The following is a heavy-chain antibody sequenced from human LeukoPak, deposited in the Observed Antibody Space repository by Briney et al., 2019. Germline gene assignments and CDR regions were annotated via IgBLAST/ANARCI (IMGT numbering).Heavy chain of an antibody. V-gene: IGHV3-23*01. CDR2: ISGSGGST. Sequence: GGSLRLSCAASGFTFSSFWMSWVRQAPGKGLEWVSGISGSGGSTYYADSVKGRFTISRDNSKNSLYLQMNSLRAEDTAVYYCATELVVAAIGGVDYWGQGTLVTVSS. J-gene: IGHJ4*02. D-gene: IGHD2-15*01. CDR1: GFTFSSFW. CDR3: ATELVVAAIGGVDY.